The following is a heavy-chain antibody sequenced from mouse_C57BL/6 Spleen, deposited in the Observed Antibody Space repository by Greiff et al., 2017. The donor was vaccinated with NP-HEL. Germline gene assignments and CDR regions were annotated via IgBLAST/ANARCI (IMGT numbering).Heavy chain of an antibody. CDR3: ASNYYEYAWFAY. Sequence: QVQLQQPGAELVRPGTSVKLSCKASGYTFTSYWMHWVKQRPGQGLEWIGVIDPSDSYTNYNQKFKGKATLTVDTSSSTAYMQLSSLTSEDSAVYYCASNYYEYAWFAYWGQGTLVTVSA. D-gene: IGHD2-4*01. V-gene: IGHV1-59*01. CDR1: GYTFTSYW. CDR2: IDPSDSYT. J-gene: IGHJ3*01.